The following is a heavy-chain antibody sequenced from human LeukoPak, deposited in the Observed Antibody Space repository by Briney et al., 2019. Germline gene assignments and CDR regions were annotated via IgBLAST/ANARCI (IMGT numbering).Heavy chain of an antibody. CDR3: ARWHVDTAMVSHFDY. CDR1: GCSFTSYW. V-gene: IGHV5-51*01. CDR2: IYPGDSDT. Sequence: GEALQISCKGSGCSFTSYWIGWVRQMPGKGLEWMGIIYPGDSDTRYSPSFQGQVTISADKSISTAYLQWSSLQASDTAMYYCARWHVDTAMVSHFDYWGQGTLVTVSS. J-gene: IGHJ4*02. D-gene: IGHD5-18*01.